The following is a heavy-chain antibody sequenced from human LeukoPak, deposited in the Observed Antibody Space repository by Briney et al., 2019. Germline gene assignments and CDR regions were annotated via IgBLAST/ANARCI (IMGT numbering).Heavy chain of an antibody. V-gene: IGHV3-30*02. D-gene: IGHD5-12*01. CDR3: AKDFFRGYSGYDPKGPFDY. Sequence: GGSLRLPCAASGFIFSSYGMHWVRQAPGKGLEWVAFIRYDGSNKYYADSVKGRFTISRDNSKNTLYLQMNSLRAEDTAVYYCAKDFFRGYSGYDPKGPFDYWGQGTLVTVSS. CDR2: IRYDGSNK. J-gene: IGHJ4*02. CDR1: GFIFSSYG.